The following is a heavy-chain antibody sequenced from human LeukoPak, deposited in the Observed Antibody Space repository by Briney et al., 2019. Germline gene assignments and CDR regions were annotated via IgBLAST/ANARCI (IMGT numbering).Heavy chain of an antibody. CDR2: IYTSGST. J-gene: IGHJ6*03. V-gene: IGHV4-61*02. Sequence: PSETLSLTCTVSGGSISSGSYYWSWIRQPAGKGLEWIGRIYTSGSTNYNPSLKSRVTISVDTSKNQFSLKLSSVTAADTAVYYCARERGDYGGPYYYMDVWGKGTTVTISS. D-gene: IGHD4-17*01. CDR1: GGSISSGSYY. CDR3: ARERGDYGGPYYYMDV.